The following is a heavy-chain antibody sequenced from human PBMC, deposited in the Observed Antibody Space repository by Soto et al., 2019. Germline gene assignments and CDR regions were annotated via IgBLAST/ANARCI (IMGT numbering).Heavy chain of an antibody. CDR3: ARARRSNWNKRDWFDP. CDR1: GGSFSGYY. J-gene: IGHJ5*02. V-gene: IGHV4-34*01. CDR2: INHSGST. Sequence: SETLSLTCAVYGGSFSGYYWSWIRQPPGKGLEWIGEINHSGSTNYNPSLKSRVTISVDTSKNQFSLKLSSVTAADTAVYYCARARRSNWNKRDWFDPWGQGTLVTVSS. D-gene: IGHD1-1*01.